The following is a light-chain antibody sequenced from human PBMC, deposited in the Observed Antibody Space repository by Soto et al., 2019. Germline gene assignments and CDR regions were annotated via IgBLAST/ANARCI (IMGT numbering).Light chain of an antibody. CDR2: ITS. J-gene: IGKJ4*01. Sequence: DIQLTQSPSFLSASVGDRVTITCRASQGISDYLAWYQQEPGKAPKVLIYITSTLQSGGPSRFSGSGSGTEFPLTISSLQPEDSATYYCQQLRSYPLSFGGGTKVEI. V-gene: IGKV1-9*01. CDR3: QQLRSYPLS. CDR1: QGISDY.